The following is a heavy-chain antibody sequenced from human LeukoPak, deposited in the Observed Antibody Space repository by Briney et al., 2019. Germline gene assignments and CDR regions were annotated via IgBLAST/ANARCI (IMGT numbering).Heavy chain of an antibody. CDR2: IHYSGNT. Sequence: SETLSLTCAVYGGSFSGYYWGWIRQPPGKGLDWIGGIHYSGNTYYNPSLKSRVTISVDTSKNQFSLKLSSVTAADTAVYYCARLGAGPTYYDFWSGYSSFYFDYWGQGTLVTVSS. J-gene: IGHJ4*02. CDR1: GGSFSGYY. D-gene: IGHD3-3*01. CDR3: ARLGAGPTYYDFWSGYSSFYFDY. V-gene: IGHV4-34*01.